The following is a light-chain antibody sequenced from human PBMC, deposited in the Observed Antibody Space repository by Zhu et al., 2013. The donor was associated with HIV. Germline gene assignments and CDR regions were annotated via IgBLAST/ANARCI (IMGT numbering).Light chain of an antibody. V-gene: IGKV1-39*01. Sequence: DIQMTQSPSSVSASVGDRVTITCRASQSINTYLNWYHQKPGKAPQLLITATSSLQSGVPSRFSGSGSGTEFTLTISSLQLEDFATYYCQQSFRMPVTFGGGTKVRSN. CDR3: QQSFRMPVT. CDR2: ATS. CDR1: QSINTY. J-gene: IGKJ4*01.